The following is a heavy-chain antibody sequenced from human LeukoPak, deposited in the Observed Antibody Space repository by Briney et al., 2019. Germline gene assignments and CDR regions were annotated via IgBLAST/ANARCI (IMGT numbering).Heavy chain of an antibody. CDR2: INTNTGNP. Sequence: ASVKVSCKASGYTFTTYAMNWVRQAPGQRLEWMGWINTNTGNPTYVQGFTGRFVFSLDTSVSTAYLQISSLKAEDTAVYYCARSRVVSEYYFYYGLDVWGQGTTVTVSS. D-gene: IGHD4-23*01. CDR1: GYTFTTYA. V-gene: IGHV7-4-1*02. J-gene: IGHJ6*02. CDR3: ARSRVVSEYYFYYGLDV.